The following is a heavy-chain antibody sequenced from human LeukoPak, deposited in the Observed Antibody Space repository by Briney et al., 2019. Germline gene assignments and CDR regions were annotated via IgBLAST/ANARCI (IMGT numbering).Heavy chain of an antibody. CDR3: ARDNWSGSYLDAFDI. J-gene: IGHJ3*02. CDR1: GGSISSYY. CDR2: IYYSGGT. D-gene: IGHD1-26*01. Sequence: SETLSLTCTVSGGSISSYYWSWIRQPPGKGLEWIGYIYYSGGTNYNPSLKSRVTISVDTSKNQFSLKLSSVTAADTAVYYCARDNWSGSYLDAFDIWGQGTMVTVSS. V-gene: IGHV4-59*01.